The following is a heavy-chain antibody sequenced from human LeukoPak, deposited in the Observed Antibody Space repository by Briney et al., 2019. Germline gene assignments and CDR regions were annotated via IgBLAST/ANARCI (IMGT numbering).Heavy chain of an antibody. CDR3: ARGLMITFGGVIVTPFDY. Sequence: GASVKVSCKASGYTFTSYGISWVRQAPGQGLEWMGCISAYNGNTNYAQKLQGRVTMTTDTSTSTDYMELRSLRSDDTAVYYCARGLMITFGGVIVTPFDYWGQGTLVTVSS. CDR2: ISAYNGNT. V-gene: IGHV1-18*01. D-gene: IGHD3-16*02. CDR1: GYTFTSYG. J-gene: IGHJ4*02.